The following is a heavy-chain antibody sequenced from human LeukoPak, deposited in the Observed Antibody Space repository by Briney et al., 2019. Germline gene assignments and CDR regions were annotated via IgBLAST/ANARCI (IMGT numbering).Heavy chain of an antibody. J-gene: IGHJ4*02. CDR3: ARGRKRGFGETRNRYFDY. V-gene: IGHV4-34*01. D-gene: IGHD3-10*01. CDR2: INHSGST. CDR1: GGSFSGYY. Sequence: SETLSLTCAVYGGSFSGYYWSWIRQPPGKGLEWIGEINHSGSTNYNPSLKSRVTISVDTSKNQFSLKLSSVTAADTAVYYCARGRKRGFGETRNRYFDYWGQGTLVTVSS.